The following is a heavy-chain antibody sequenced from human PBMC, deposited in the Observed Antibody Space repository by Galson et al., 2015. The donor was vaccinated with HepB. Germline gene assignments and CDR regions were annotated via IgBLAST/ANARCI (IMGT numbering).Heavy chain of an antibody. CDR1: GFTFSSYG. CDR2: ISYGGSNK. D-gene: IGHD1-26*01. J-gene: IGHJ3*02. CDR3: AFLGNSGSYLAVFDI. Sequence: SLRLSCAASGFTFSSYGMHWVRQAPGKGLEWVALISYGGSNKKYVDSVKGRFTISRDNSKNTLYLQMNSLRAEDTAVYYCAFLGNSGSYLAVFDIWGQGTRVTVSS. V-gene: IGHV3-30*03.